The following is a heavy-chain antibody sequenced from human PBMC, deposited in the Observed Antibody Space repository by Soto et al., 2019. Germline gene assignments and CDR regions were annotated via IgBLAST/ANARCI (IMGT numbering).Heavy chain of an antibody. CDR3: ARIGYYYDSSCYYYVDWFDP. Sequence: GASVKVSCKXSGYTFTSYGISWVRQAPGQGLEWMGWISAYNGNTNYAQKLQGRVTMTTDTSTSTAYMELRSLRSDDTAVYYCARIGYYYDSSCYYYVDWFDPWGQGTLVTVS. CDR1: GYTFTSYG. CDR2: ISAYNGNT. D-gene: IGHD3-22*01. V-gene: IGHV1-18*04. J-gene: IGHJ5*02.